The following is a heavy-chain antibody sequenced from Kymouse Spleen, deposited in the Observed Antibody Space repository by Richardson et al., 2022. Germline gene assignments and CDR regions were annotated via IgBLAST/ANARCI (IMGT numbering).Heavy chain of an antibody. Sequence: QVQLVESGGGVVQPGRSLRLSCAASGFTFSSYGMHWVRQAPGKGLEWVAVIWYDGSNKYYADSVKGRFTISRDNSKNTLYLQMNSLRAEDTAVYYCARAGGDILTGYYNPFDYWGQGTLVTVSS. CDR1: GFTFSSYG. J-gene: IGHJ4*02. D-gene: IGHD3-9*01. CDR2: IWYDGSNK. V-gene: IGHV3-33*01. CDR3: ARAGGDILTGYYNPFDY.